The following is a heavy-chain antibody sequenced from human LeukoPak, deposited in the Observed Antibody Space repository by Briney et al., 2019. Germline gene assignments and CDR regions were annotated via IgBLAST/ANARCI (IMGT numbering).Heavy chain of an antibody. D-gene: IGHD6-13*01. V-gene: IGHV3-7*03. CDR3: ARDIRGGSSWYRWFDP. CDR2: INQDGSKK. J-gene: IGHJ5*02. CDR1: RFTFSNYW. Sequence: GGSLRLSCVASRFTFSNYWMSWVRQAPGKGLEWVANINQDGSKKVYADSMKGRFTISRDNAKESLYLQLNSLRADDTAVYYCARDIRGGSSWYRWFDPWGQGTLVTVSS.